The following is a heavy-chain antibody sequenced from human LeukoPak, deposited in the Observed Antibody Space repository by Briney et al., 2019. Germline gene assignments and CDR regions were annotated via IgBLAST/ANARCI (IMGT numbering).Heavy chain of an antibody. J-gene: IGHJ4*02. D-gene: IGHD3-10*01. CDR1: GGSFSDYY. V-gene: IGHV4-34*01. CDR2: INHSGST. Sequence: SETLSLTCAVYGGSFSDYYWSWIRQPPGKGLEWIGEINHSGSTNYNPSLESRVTISVDTSKNQFSLKLRSVTAADTAVYYCATVAVIRGVTYFDYWGQGTLVTVSS. CDR3: ATVAVIRGVTYFDY.